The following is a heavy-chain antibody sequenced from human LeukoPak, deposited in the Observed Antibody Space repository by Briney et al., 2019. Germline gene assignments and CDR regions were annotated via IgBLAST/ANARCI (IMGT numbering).Heavy chain of an antibody. V-gene: IGHV3-9*01. D-gene: IGHD3-22*01. J-gene: IGHJ4*02. CDR2: ISWNSGSI. CDR1: GFTFDDYA. Sequence: PGGSLRLSCAASGFTFDDYAMHWVRQAPGKGLEWVSGISWNSGSIGYADSVKGRFTISRDNAKNSLYLQMNSLRAEDTALYYCAKDRFRFTMIVVVNSPFDYWGQGTLVTVSS. CDR3: AKDRFRFTMIVVVNSPFDY.